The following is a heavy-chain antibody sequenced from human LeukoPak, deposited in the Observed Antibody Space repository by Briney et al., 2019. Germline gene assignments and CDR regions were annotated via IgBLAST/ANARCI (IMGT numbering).Heavy chain of an antibody. CDR2: IKSKIAGGTT. D-gene: IGHD3-22*01. J-gene: IGHJ4*02. CDR3: AREDWYDSSGYNPFDY. CDR1: GFTFSNAW. V-gene: IGHV3-15*01. Sequence: GGSLRLSCAASGFTFSNAWMSWVRQAPGKGLEWVGRIKSKIAGGTTEYAVPVKGRFTISRDDSKKTLYLQMNSLRDEDTAVYFCAREDWYDSSGYNPFDYWGQGTLVTVSS.